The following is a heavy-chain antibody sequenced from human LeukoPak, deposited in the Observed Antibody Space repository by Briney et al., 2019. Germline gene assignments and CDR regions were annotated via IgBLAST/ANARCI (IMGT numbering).Heavy chain of an antibody. CDR2: IKQDGSEK. CDR1: GFTFSRYW. V-gene: IGHV3-7*03. J-gene: IGHJ4*02. D-gene: IGHD3-22*01. CDR3: AKSSYYDSSGFYREYYFDY. Sequence: GGSLRLSCAAPGFTFSRYWMSWVRQAPGKGLEWVANIKQDGSEKYYVDSVKGRFTISRDNSKNTLYLQMNSLRAGDTAVYYCAKSSYYDSSGFYREYYFDYWGQGTLVPVSS.